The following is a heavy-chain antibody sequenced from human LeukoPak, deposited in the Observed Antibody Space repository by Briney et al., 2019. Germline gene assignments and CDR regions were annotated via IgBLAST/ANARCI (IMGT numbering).Heavy chain of an antibody. CDR3: ARVPYYVSSGYYYYYYYMDV. CDR2: IGLSGSAI. Sequence: PGGSLRLSCAASGFTFSDYHMSWIRQAPGKGLEFVSYIGLSGSAIYYADSVKGRFTISRDNAENSLYLQMNTLRAEDTAVYFCARVPYYVSSGYYYYYYYMDVWGKGTTVTVS. V-gene: IGHV3-11*01. CDR1: GFTFSDYH. J-gene: IGHJ6*03. D-gene: IGHD3-22*01.